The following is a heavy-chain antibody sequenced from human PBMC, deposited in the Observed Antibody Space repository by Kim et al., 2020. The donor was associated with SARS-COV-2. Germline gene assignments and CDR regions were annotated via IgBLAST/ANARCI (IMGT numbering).Heavy chain of an antibody. V-gene: IGHV4-61*01. CDR2: IYYSGST. CDR3: ARDLGTVVPAATSSYYYYGMDV. D-gene: IGHD2-2*01. CDR1: GGSVSSGSYY. J-gene: IGHJ6*02. Sequence: SETLSLTCTVSGGSVSSGSYYWSWIRQPPGKGLEWIGYIYYSGSTNYNPSLKSRVTISVDTSKNQFSLKLSSVTAADTAVYYCARDLGTVVPAATSSYYYYGMDVWGQGTTVTVSS.